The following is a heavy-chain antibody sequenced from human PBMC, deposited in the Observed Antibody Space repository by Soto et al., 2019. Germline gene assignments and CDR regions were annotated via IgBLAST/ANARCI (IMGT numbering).Heavy chain of an antibody. CDR3: TRHAIIPKLQYGMDV. J-gene: IGHJ6*01. CDR1: GGSISGYY. V-gene: IGHV4-59*01. D-gene: IGHD1-1*01. Sequence: XETLSLPCTVSGGSISGYYWSWIRQHPGKGLEWIGYIFYRGNTLYNPSLQSRVTISVDTSKNQFFLGLTSVTAADTAVYYCTRHAIIPKLQYGMDVWGQGASVTVSS. CDR2: IFYRGNT.